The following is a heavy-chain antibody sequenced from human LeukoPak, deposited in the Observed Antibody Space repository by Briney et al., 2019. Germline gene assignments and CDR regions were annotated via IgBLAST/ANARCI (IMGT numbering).Heavy chain of an antibody. D-gene: IGHD4-23*01. CDR3: AKDHNYGANSPFDY. J-gene: IGHJ4*02. Sequence: GGSLRLSCAASGFTFSSCAMSWVRQAPGKGLEWVSTISDSGGSTYYADSVKGRFTISRDNSKNTLYLQMNSLRAEDTAVYYCAKDHNYGANSPFDYWGQGTLVTVSS. CDR2: ISDSGGST. CDR1: GFTFSSCA. V-gene: IGHV3-23*01.